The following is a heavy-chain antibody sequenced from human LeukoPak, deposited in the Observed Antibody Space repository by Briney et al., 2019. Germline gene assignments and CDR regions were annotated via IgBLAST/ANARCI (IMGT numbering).Heavy chain of an antibody. V-gene: IGHV3-23*01. CDR2: ITGSAGST. CDR1: GFTFSSYA. J-gene: IGHJ5*02. CDR3: ARDWPDGNWFDP. Sequence: PGGSLRLSCAASGFTFSSYAMSWVRQAPGKGLEWVSLITGSAGSTDYADSVKGRFTISRDNSKNTLYLQMNSLRAEDTAVYYCARDWPDGNWFDPWGQGTLVTVSS.